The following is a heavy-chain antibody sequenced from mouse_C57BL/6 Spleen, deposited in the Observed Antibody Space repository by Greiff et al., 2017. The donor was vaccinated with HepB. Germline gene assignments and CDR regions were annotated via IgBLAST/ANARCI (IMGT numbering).Heavy chain of an antibody. V-gene: IGHV1-55*01. CDR2: IYPGSGST. D-gene: IGHD1-1*01. J-gene: IGHJ2*01. CDR3: ARRNYYGSREWDY. CDR1: GYTFTSYW. Sequence: VQLQQPGAELVKPGASVKMSCKASGYTFTSYWITWVKQRPGQGLEWIGDIYPGSGSTNYNEKFKSKATLTVDTSSSTAYMQLSSLTSEDSAVYYCARRNYYGSREWDYWGQGTTLTVSS.